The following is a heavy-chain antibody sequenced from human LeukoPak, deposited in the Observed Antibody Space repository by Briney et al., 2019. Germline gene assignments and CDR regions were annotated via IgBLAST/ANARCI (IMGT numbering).Heavy chain of an antibody. Sequence: ASETLSPTCTVSGGSISSYYWSWIRQPPGKGLEWIGYIYYSGSTNYNPSLKSRVTISVDTSKNQFSLKLSSVTAADTAVYYCARYYYDSSGYYLDYWGQGTLVTVSS. V-gene: IGHV4-59*01. CDR2: IYYSGST. CDR1: GGSISSYY. D-gene: IGHD3-22*01. J-gene: IGHJ4*02. CDR3: ARYYYDSSGYYLDY.